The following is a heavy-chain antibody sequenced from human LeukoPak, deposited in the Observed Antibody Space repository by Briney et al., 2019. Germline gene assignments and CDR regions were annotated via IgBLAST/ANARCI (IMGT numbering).Heavy chain of an antibody. CDR1: GGSISSSSYY. J-gene: IGHJ4*02. CDR3: ARKGRYCRSTTCYAFDY. D-gene: IGHD2-2*01. V-gene: IGHV4-39*01. Sequence: SSETLSLTCTVSGGSISSSSYYWGWVRQPPGKGLEWIGSIYYSGSTYYNPSPKSRVTISVDTSKNQFSLKLSSVTAADTAVYFCARKGRYCRSTTCYAFDYWGQGTLVTVSS. CDR2: IYYSGST.